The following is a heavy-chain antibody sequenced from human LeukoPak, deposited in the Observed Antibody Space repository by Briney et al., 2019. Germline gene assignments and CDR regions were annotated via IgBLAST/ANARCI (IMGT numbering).Heavy chain of an antibody. CDR1: GFTFSSYS. J-gene: IGHJ3*02. CDR2: IYSGGST. Sequence: GGSLRLSCAASGFTFSSYSMNWVRQAPGKGLEWVSVIYSGGSTYYADSVKGRFTISRDNSKNTLYLQMNSLRAEDTAVYYCARSNPNSSGWFRGAFDIWGQGTMVTVSS. V-gene: IGHV3-53*01. D-gene: IGHD6-19*01. CDR3: ARSNPNSSGWFRGAFDI.